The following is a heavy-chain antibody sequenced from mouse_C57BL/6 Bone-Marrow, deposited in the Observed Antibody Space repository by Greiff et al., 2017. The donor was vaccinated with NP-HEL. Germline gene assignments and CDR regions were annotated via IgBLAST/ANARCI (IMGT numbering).Heavy chain of an antibody. Sequence: EVQLVESGGGLVKPGGSLKLSCAASGFTFSSYAMSWVRQTPEKRLEWVATISDGGSYTYYPDNVKGRFTISRDNAKNNLYLQMSHLKSEDTAMYYCEREYGRGYYCDYWGQGTTLTVSS. D-gene: IGHD1-1*01. CDR1: GFTFSSYA. CDR2: ISDGGSYT. J-gene: IGHJ2*01. CDR3: EREYGRGYYCDY. V-gene: IGHV5-4*01.